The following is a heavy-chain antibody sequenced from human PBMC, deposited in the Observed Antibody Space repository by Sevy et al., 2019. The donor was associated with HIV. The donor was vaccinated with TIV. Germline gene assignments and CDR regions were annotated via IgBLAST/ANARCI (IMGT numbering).Heavy chain of an antibody. CDR3: AKDRDGYNRRPDY. J-gene: IGHJ4*02. CDR2: ISYDGSNK. CDR1: GFTFSSYG. Sequence: GGSLRLSCAASGFTFSSYGMHWVRQAPGKGLEWVAVISYDGSNKYYADSVKGRFTISRDNSKNTLYLQMNSLRAEDTALYDCAKDRDGYNRRPDYWGQGTLVTVSS. D-gene: IGHD5-12*01. V-gene: IGHV3-30*18.